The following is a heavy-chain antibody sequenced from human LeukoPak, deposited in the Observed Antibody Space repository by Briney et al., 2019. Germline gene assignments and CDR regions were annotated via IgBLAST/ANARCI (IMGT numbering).Heavy chain of an antibody. J-gene: IGHJ2*01. CDR1: GFTVSSNY. CDR2: IYSGGIT. D-gene: IGHD5-18*01. V-gene: IGHV3-53*01. Sequence: GGSLRLSCAASGFTVSSNYMSWVRQAPGKGLEWVSVIYSGGITYYADSVKGRFTISRDNSKNTLYLQMNSLRAEDTAVYYCARAPSYSYGGNVHWYFDLWGRGTLVTVSS. CDR3: ARAPSYSYGGNVHWYFDL.